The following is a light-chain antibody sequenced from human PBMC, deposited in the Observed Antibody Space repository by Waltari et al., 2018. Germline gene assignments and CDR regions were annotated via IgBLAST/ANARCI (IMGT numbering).Light chain of an antibody. CDR2: SAS. CDR3: QQYNDWPQT. Sequence: EIVMTQSPATLSVSSGERATLSCRASQTVGSHLAWYQQKPGQAPRLLIYSASTRDTGIPPRFSGRGSGTEFTLTISSLQSEDFAVYYCQQYNDWPQTFGQGTKVEIK. V-gene: IGKV3-15*01. CDR1: QTVGSH. J-gene: IGKJ1*01.